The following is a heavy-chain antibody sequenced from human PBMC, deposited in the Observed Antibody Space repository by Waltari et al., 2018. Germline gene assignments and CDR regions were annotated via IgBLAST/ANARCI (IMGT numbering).Heavy chain of an antibody. CDR2: MYYRGST. J-gene: IGHJ4*02. Sequence: QLQLQESDPGLVKPSETLSLTCTVSGGSISSSSYFGGWFRQPPGKGLEWIGSMYYRGSTYYNPSLESRVTISVDTSKNQFSLKLRSVTAADTAVYYCARHIHPFDYWGQGTLVTVSS. CDR3: ARHIHPFDY. V-gene: IGHV4-39*01. CDR1: GGSISSSSYF.